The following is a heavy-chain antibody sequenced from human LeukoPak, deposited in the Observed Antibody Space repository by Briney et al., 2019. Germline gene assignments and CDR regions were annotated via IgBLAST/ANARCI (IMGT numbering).Heavy chain of an antibody. J-gene: IGHJ4*02. V-gene: IGHV3-33*01. CDR1: GFTFSSYS. CDR2: IWYDGSNK. Sequence: GRSLRLSCAASGFTFSSYSMHWGRQAPGKGLEWVAVIWYDGSNKYYADSVKGRFTISRDNSKNTLYLQMNSLRAEDTAVYYCARDFYLGSGSYYIGYWGPGTLVTVSS. CDR3: ARDFYLGSGSYYIGY. D-gene: IGHD3-10*01.